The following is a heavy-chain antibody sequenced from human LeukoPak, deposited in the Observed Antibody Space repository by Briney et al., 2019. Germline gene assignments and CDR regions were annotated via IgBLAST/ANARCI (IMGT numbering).Heavy chain of an antibody. CDR1: GGSISSYY. Sequence: SETLSLTCTVSGGSISSYYWSWIRQPPGKGLEWIGYIYYSGSTNYNPPLKSRVTISVDTSKNQFSLKLSSVTAADTAVYYCARSWERELGPWGQGTLVTVSS. J-gene: IGHJ5*02. D-gene: IGHD1-26*01. V-gene: IGHV4-59*08. CDR3: ARSWERELGP. CDR2: IYYSGST.